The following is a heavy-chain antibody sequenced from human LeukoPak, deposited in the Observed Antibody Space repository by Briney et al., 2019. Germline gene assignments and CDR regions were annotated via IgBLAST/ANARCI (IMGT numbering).Heavy chain of an antibody. Sequence: PGRSLRLSCAASGFTFSSYSMNWVRQAPGKGLEWVSYISSSSSTIYYADSVKGRFTISRDNAKNSLYLQMNSLRDEDTAVYYRAKSRHDYGDYGDYWGQGTLVTVSS. D-gene: IGHD4-17*01. J-gene: IGHJ4*02. CDR3: AKSRHDYGDYGDY. V-gene: IGHV3-48*02. CDR1: GFTFSSYS. CDR2: ISSSSSTI.